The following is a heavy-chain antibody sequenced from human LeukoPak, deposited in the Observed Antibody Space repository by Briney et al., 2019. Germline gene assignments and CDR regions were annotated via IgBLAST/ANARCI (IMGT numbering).Heavy chain of an antibody. V-gene: IGHV4-59*01. J-gene: IGHJ6*03. CDR1: GGSISSYY. Sequence: AETLSLTRTVSGGSISSYYWSWIRQRPGKGLEWIGYIYYSGSTNYNPSLKSRVTISVDTSKNQFSLKLSSVTAADTAVYYCARGVDGDTAMVPYYYYYMDVWGKGTTVTVS. D-gene: IGHD5-18*01. CDR3: ARGVDGDTAMVPYYYYYMDV. CDR2: IYYSGST.